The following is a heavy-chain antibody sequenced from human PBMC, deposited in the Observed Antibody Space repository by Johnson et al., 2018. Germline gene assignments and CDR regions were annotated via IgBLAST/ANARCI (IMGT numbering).Heavy chain of an antibody. Sequence: EVQLVQSGGGLVQPGGSLRLSCAASGFTFSSYSMNWVRQAPGKGLEWVSSISSSSSYIYYADSVKGRFTISRDNAKNSLYLQMNSLRAEDTAVYYCARDGPAGRTTETPMDVWGQGTTVTVSS. V-gene: IGHV3-21*01. J-gene: IGHJ6*02. CDR2: ISSSSSYI. CDR3: ARDGPAGRTTETPMDV. D-gene: IGHD4-17*01. CDR1: GFTFSSYS.